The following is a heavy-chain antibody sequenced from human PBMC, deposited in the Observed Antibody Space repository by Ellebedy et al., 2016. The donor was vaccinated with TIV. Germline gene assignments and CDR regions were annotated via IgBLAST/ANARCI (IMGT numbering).Heavy chain of an antibody. CDR3: AKLGHRATPDDS. Sequence: PGGSLRLSCQGSAYSVINYWNVWVRQMTGRGLEWMGIIDLSDSDTRYSPSFQGQVTISADRSVTTAYLHFNSLKPSDTAVSYCAKLGHRATPDDSWGQGTLVTVSS. J-gene: IGHJ4*02. D-gene: IGHD1-14*01. V-gene: IGHV5-51*02. CDR1: AYSVINYW. CDR2: IDLSDSDT.